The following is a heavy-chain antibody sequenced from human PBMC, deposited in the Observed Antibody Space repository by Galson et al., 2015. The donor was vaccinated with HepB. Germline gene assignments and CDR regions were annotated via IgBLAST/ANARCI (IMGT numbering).Heavy chain of an antibody. V-gene: IGHV3-7*03. D-gene: IGHD4-23*01. Sequence: SLRLSCAASGFTFSSYWMSWVRQAPGKGLEWVANIKQDGSEKYYVDSVKGRFTISRDNAKNSLYLQMNSLRAEDTAVYYCARDSPPTVVTPSPTYGMDVWGQGTTVTVSS. CDR1: GFTFSSYW. CDR3: ARDSPPTVVTPSPTYGMDV. CDR2: IKQDGSEK. J-gene: IGHJ6*02.